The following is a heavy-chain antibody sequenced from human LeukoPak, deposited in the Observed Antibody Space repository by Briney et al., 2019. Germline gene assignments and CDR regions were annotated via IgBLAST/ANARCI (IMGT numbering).Heavy chain of an antibody. Sequence: SETLSLTCAVHGASFSGYSWSWVRQPPGKGLEWIGEVNRVGNTIYNPSLKSRVTISIDTSTTQFSLRLTSVTVADTAVYFCARERVVSDYNWFDPWGQGTLVTVSS. CDR3: ARERVVSDYNWFDP. V-gene: IGHV4-34*01. CDR1: GASFSGYS. J-gene: IGHJ5*02. D-gene: IGHD6-25*01. CDR2: VNRVGNT.